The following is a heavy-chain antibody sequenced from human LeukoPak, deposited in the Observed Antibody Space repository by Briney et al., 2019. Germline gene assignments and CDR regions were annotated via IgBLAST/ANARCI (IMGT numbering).Heavy chain of an antibody. Sequence: SETLSLTCTVSGGSISSYYWSWIRLPPGKGLEWIGYIYYTGATYYNPSLKSRVTISLDTSKSQFSLKLSSVTAADAAVYDCARAGYSYGTGYYFDFWGQGALVTVSS. CDR2: IYYTGAT. CDR3: ARAGYSYGTGYYFDF. J-gene: IGHJ4*02. CDR1: GGSISSYY. D-gene: IGHD5-18*01. V-gene: IGHV4-59*01.